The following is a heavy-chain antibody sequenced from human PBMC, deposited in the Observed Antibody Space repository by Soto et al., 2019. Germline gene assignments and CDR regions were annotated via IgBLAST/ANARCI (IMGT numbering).Heavy chain of an antibody. D-gene: IGHD3-10*01. CDR2: IYYSGST. CDR1: GCSISSYY. Sequence: ETLSLTCTVSGCSISSYYWSWIRQPPGKGLEWIGYIYYSGSTNYNPSLKSRVTISVDTSKNQFSLKLSSVTAADTAVYYCARGVPLYGLGFRTTLGPETRFHPWGKGTLVTVSS. CDR3: ARGVPLYGLGFRTTLGPETRFHP. J-gene: IGHJ5*02. V-gene: IGHV4-59*01.